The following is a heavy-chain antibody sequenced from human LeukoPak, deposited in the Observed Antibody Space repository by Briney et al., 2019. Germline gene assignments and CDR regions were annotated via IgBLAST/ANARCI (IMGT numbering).Heavy chain of an antibody. J-gene: IGHJ4*02. V-gene: IGHV1-2*07. CDR2: INPNSDGI. Sequence: ASVKVSCKASGYTFTDHYMHWVRQAPGQGLEWTGWINPNSDGINNYARKFQGRVTMTRDTSISTAYMELSRVRSDDTAMYYCARGDIMGVTDYRYFDFWGQGTLVTVSS. CDR1: GYTFTDHY. CDR3: ARGDIMGVTDYRYFDF. D-gene: IGHD1-26*01.